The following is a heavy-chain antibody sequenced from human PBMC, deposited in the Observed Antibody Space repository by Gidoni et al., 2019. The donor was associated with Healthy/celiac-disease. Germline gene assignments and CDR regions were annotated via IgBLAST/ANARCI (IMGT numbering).Heavy chain of an antibody. CDR1: GGSFSGYY. D-gene: IGHD2-15*01. CDR3: ARGRSVVVAARRFDY. Sequence: QVQLQQWGAGLLKPSETLSLTCAVYGGSFSGYYCSWIRQPPGKGLEWIGEINHSGSTNYNPDLKGRVTISVDTSKNQFSLKLSSVTAADTAVYYCARGRSVVVAARRFDYWGQGTLVTVSS. CDR2: INHSGST. V-gene: IGHV4-34*01. J-gene: IGHJ4*02.